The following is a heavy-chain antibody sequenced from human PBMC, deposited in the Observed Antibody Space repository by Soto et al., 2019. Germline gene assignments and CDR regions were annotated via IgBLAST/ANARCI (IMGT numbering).Heavy chain of an antibody. CDR1: GGSFSGYY. J-gene: IGHJ4*02. D-gene: IGHD6-19*01. CDR3: AIGPRMWLAGGGY. Sequence: SETLSLTCAVYGGSFSGYYWSWIRQPPGRGLEWLGEINHSGITDYNPSLKSRITISIDTSKKQFSLKLNSVTAADTAVYYCAIGPRMWLAGGGYWGQGTQVTVSS. CDR2: INHSGIT. V-gene: IGHV4-34*01.